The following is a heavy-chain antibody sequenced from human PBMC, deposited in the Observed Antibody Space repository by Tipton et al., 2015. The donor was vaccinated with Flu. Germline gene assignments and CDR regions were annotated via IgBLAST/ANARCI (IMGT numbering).Heavy chain of an antibody. CDR2: LKPDGREK. CDR3: ARDPGDS. Sequence: SLRLSCAASGFTFSNYWMSWVRQSPGKGLEWVASLKPDGREKFYVDSVKGRFTISRDNAKTSLSLQMNSLRAEDTAVYYCARDPGDSWGQGTLVTFSS. CDR1: GFTFSNYW. V-gene: IGHV3-7*03. J-gene: IGHJ4*02.